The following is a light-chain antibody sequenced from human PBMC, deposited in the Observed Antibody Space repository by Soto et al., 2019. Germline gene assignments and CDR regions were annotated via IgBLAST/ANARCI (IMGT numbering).Light chain of an antibody. CDR1: NSNIGADYG. CDR3: GTWDDSLSAGV. V-gene: IGLV1-40*01. CDR2: GNN. J-gene: IGLJ3*02. Sequence: QAVVTQPPSVSGAPGQRVTISCTGTNSNIGADYGVQWYQQFPGTAPKLLIYGNNNRPSGVSDRFSGSKSATSASLAITGLQPGDEADYYCGTWDDSLSAGVFGGGTKLTVL.